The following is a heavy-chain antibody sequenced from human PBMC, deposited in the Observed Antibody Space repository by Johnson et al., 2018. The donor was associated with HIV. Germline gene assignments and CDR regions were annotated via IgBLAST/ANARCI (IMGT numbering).Heavy chain of an antibody. Sequence: VQLVESGGGLVQPGRSLRLSCAASGFTFDDYAMHWVRQAPGKGLEWVSGISWNSGSIGYADSVKGRFTISRDNAKNSLYLQMNSLRAEDTAVYYCARDSWIQLWFGDAFDIWGQGTMVTVSS. V-gene: IGHV3-9*01. CDR3: ARDSWIQLWFGDAFDI. D-gene: IGHD5-18*01. CDR1: GFTFDDYA. CDR2: ISWNSGSI. J-gene: IGHJ3*02.